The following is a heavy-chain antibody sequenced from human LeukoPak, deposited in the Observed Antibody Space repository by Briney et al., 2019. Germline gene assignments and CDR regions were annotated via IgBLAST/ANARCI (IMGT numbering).Heavy chain of an antibody. J-gene: IGHJ4*02. CDR1: GGPVSSGGYS. V-gene: IGHV4-30-2*01. CDR2: IYDSGST. D-gene: IGHD3-10*01. Sequence: SQTLSLTCAVSGGPVSSGGYSWSWIRQPPGKGLEWIGYIYDSGSTYYNPSLKSRVTISLDRSKNQFSLKLTSVTAADTAVYYCARYGGSRTYFFDYWGQGTLVTVSS. CDR3: ARYGGSRTYFFDY.